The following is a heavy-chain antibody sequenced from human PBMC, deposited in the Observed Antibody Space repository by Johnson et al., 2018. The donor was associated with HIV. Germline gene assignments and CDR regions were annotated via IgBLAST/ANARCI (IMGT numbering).Heavy chain of an antibody. V-gene: IGHV3-30*03. CDR1: GFTFDDYD. CDR2: ISYDGSNK. CDR3: AREAGTAFDI. Sequence: QVQLVESGGGVVWPGGSLRLSCAASGFTFDDYDMSWVRQAPGKGLEWVAVISYDGSNKYYADSVKGRFTISRDNSKNTLYLQMNSLRAEDTAVYYCAREAGTAFDIWGQGTMVTVSS. J-gene: IGHJ3*02.